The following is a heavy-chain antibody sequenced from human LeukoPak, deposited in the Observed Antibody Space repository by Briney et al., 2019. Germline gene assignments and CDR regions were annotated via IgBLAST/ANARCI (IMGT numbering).Heavy chain of an antibody. D-gene: IGHD3-10*01. CDR3: ARAFMYYYGSGSGLGYMDV. V-gene: IGHV3-7*01. CDR1: GFTFSSYW. CDR2: IKQDGSEK. J-gene: IGHJ6*03. Sequence: PGGSLRLSCAASGFTFSSYWMSWVRQAPGKGLEWVANIKQDGSEKYYVDSVKGRFTISRDNAKNSLYLQMNSLRAEDTAVYYCARAFMYYYGSGSGLGYMDVWGKGTTVTVSS.